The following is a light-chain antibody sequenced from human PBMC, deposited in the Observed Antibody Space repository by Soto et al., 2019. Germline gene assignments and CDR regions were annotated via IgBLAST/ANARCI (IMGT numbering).Light chain of an antibody. CDR2: DAS. CDR1: QDVGVY. CDR3: RQYDSLPLT. J-gene: IGKJ4*01. Sequence: DIQMTQAPSSLSARVGDRITITCQASQDVGVYLDWYQQKPGKAPKVLIYDASSLKTGVPSRFSGSGSGTLFTLTISSLPPEDFATYYCRQYDSLPLTFGGGTKVEIK. V-gene: IGKV1-33*01.